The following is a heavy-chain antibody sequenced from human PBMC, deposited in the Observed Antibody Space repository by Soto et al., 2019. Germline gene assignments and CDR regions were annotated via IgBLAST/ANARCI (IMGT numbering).Heavy chain of an antibody. CDR2: IYYSGST. V-gene: IGHV4-31*03. CDR1: GGSISSGGYY. D-gene: IGHD3-9*01. J-gene: IGHJ3*01. Sequence: SETLSLTCTVSGGSISSGGYYWSWIRQHPGKGLEWIGYIYYSGSTYYNPSLKSRVTISVDTSKNQFSLKLGSVTAADTAVYYCATSPPQYYDILTGYYIVHAFDFWGQGTRVTVSS. CDR3: ATSPPQYYDILTGYYIVHAFDF.